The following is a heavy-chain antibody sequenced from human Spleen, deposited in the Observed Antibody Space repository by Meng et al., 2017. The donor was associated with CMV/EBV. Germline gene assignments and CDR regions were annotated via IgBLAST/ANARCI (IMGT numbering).Heavy chain of an antibody. CDR2: ISTYNGNT. CDR3: ARDRNTLRWFDP. J-gene: IGHJ5*02. Sequence: KASGYSFTAYGISWVRQAPGQGLEWMGWISTYNGNTNYALKFQGRVSMTTNTYTSTAYMELGSLRSDDTAVYYCARDRNTLRWFDPWGQGTLVTVSS. CDR1: GYSFTAYG. V-gene: IGHV1-18*04.